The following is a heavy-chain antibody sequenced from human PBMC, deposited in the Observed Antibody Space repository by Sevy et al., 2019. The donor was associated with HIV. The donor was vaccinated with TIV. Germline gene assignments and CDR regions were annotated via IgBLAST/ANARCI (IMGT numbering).Heavy chain of an antibody. J-gene: IGHJ5*02. Sequence: GGSLRLSCTASGFTFSSYDMNWVRQAPGKGLEWVSKISSSGSSIYYADSVKGRFTISRDNAKNSLNLQMNSLRAEDTAVYYCTRSGGACDNGFDPWGQGTLVTVSS. V-gene: IGHV3-48*03. CDR3: TRSGGACDNGFDP. CDR1: GFTFSSYD. CDR2: ISSSGSSI. D-gene: IGHD2-21*01.